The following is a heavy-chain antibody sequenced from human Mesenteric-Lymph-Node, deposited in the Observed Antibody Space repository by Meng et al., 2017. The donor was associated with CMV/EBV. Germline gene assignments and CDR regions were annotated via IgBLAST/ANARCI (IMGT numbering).Heavy chain of an antibody. CDR2: IFYSGSA. D-gene: IGHD3-10*01. CDR3: ARDTLTYSYGPGWIDP. CDR1: GGSISSSWHY. V-gene: IGHV4-39*02. J-gene: IGHJ5*02. Sequence: QLTGSGPRLWKPSETLSLQCTVSGGSISSSWHYWGWIRQPPGKGLEWIGSIFYSGSAHYNPALESRVTISIDKSKNEFFLNLGSVTAADTAMYFCARDTLTYSYGPGWIDPWGQGTLVTVSS.